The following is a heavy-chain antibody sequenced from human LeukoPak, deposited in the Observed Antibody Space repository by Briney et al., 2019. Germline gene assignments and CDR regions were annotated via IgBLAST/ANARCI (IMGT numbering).Heavy chain of an antibody. J-gene: IGHJ4*02. V-gene: IGHV3-7*03. CDR2: IKQDGGEK. D-gene: IGHD6-19*01. CDR1: GFTFSSYW. Sequence: GGSLRLSCAASGFTFSSYWMSWVRQAPGKGLEWVANIKQDGGEKYYVESVKGRFTISRDNSKNSLYLQMNSLRTEDTALYYCAKDSGSGWYYFDYWGQGTLVTVSS. CDR3: AKDSGSGWYYFDY.